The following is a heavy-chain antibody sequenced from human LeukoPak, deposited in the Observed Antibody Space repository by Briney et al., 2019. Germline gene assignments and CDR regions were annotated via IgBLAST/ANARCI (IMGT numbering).Heavy chain of an antibody. CDR1: GFTFSSYA. D-gene: IGHD1-1*01. J-gene: IGHJ4*02. Sequence: PGGSLRLSCAASGFTFSSYAMSWVRQAPGKGLEWVSAISGSGGSTYYADSVKGRFTISRDNSKNTLYLQMNSLRVEDTAVYYCAKTLGRSGQLFDYWGQGALVTVSS. V-gene: IGHV3-23*01. CDR2: ISGSGGST. CDR3: AKTLGRSGQLFDY.